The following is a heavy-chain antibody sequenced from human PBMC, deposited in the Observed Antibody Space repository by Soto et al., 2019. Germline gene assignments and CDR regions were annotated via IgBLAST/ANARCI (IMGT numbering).Heavy chain of an antibody. D-gene: IGHD6-19*01. CDR2: ISTSGGDT. CDR1: GFTFSTYA. V-gene: IGHV3-23*01. Sequence: SGGDLAQPGGSLRLSCAASGFTFSTYAMSWVRQAPGMGLEWVSSISTSGGDTYYADSVRGRFTISRDSAKNTLFLQINSLSAEDDALYFCAISSAWWSDWGQGTMVSLSS. CDR3: AISSAWWSD. J-gene: IGHJ4*02.